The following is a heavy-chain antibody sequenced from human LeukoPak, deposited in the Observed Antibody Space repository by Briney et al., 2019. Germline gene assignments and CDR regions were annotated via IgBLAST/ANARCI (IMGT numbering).Heavy chain of an antibody. CDR1: GYTFTSYY. CDR3: ARRVAPDWYFDL. D-gene: IGHD2-15*01. V-gene: IGHV1-46*01. Sequence: ASVKVSCKASGYTFTSYYMHWVRQAPGQGLEWMGIINPSGGSTSYAQKFQGRVTMTRDMSTSTVYMELSSLRSEDTAVYYCARRVAPDWYFDLWGRGTLVTVSS. J-gene: IGHJ2*01. CDR2: INPSGGST.